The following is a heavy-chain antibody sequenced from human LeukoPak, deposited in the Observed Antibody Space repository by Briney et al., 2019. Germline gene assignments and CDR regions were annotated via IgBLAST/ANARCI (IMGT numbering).Heavy chain of an antibody. J-gene: IGHJ4*02. V-gene: IGHV3-48*03. CDR2: ISTGGSIM. CDR1: GFAFSSYE. D-gene: IGHD3-10*01. CDR3: AKDGDGYYGSGSYCDY. Sequence: PGGSLRLSCAASGFAFSSYEMNWVRQAPGKEPEWVSLISTGGSIMYYADSVRGRFTVSRDNAKNSLYLQMNNLRADDTAVYYCAKDGDGYYGSGSYCDYWGQGTLVTVSS.